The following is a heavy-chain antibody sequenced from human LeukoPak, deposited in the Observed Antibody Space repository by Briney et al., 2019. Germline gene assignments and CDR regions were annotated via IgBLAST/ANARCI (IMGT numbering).Heavy chain of an antibody. CDR1: GYTFTSYG. D-gene: IGHD6-13*01. Sequence: ASVKVSCKASGYTFTSYGISWVRQAPGQGLEWMGWISAYNGNTNYAQKLQGRVTMTTDTSTSTAYMELRSLRSDDTAVYYCARDGRGYSSSWYGDYWGQGTLVTVSS. CDR2: ISAYNGNT. CDR3: ARDGRGYSSSWYGDY. V-gene: IGHV1-18*01. J-gene: IGHJ4*02.